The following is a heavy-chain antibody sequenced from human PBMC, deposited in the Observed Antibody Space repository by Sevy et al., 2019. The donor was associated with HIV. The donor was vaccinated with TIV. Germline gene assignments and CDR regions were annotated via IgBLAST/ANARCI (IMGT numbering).Heavy chain of an antibody. V-gene: IGHV3-23*01. Sequence: GGSLRLSCAASGFIFSSSAMSWVRQAPGKGLEWVSVINTSGGNTYYADSVKGQFTISRYNSKNTLYLQMNGLRAEDTAVYYCAKSPLAYCGGDCLYYIDVWGKGTTVAVSS. D-gene: IGHD2-21*02. CDR2: INTSGGNT. CDR3: AKSPLAYCGGDCLYYIDV. CDR1: GFIFSSSA. J-gene: IGHJ6*03.